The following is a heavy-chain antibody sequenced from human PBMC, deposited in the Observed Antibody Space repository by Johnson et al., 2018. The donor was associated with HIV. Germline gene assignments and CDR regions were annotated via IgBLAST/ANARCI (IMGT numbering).Heavy chain of an antibody. D-gene: IGHD5-18*01. CDR1: GFTFSSYA. CDR3: ARELGPWKHLWLRDAFDI. J-gene: IGHJ3*02. Sequence: QVQLVESGGVVVQPGGSLRLSCAASGFTFSSYAMHWVRQAPGKGLAWVAVISYDGSNKYYADSVKGRFTISSDNAKNSLYLQLNSLTAADPAVYYCARELGPWKHLWLRDAFDIWGQGTMVTVS. CDR2: ISYDGSNK. V-gene: IGHV3-30-3*01.